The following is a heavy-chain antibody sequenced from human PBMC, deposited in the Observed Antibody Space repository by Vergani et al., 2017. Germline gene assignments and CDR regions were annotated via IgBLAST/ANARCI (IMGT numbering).Heavy chain of an antibody. V-gene: IGHV2-26*01. Sequence: QVTLKESGPVLVKPTETLTLTCTLSGFSFSSATIGVSWIRQPPGKALEWLAHIFSNDEKSYSTSLKSRLTISKDTSKSQVVLTMTNMDPVDTATYYCARLHGPSGYYDFDYWGQGILVTVSS. J-gene: IGHJ4*02. CDR1: GFSFSSATIG. D-gene: IGHD3-22*01. CDR2: IFSNDEK. CDR3: ARLHGPSGYYDFDY.